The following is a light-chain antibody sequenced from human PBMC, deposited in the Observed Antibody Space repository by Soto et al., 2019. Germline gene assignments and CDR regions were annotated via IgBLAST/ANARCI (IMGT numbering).Light chain of an antibody. J-gene: IGLJ1*01. CDR2: EVT. CDR3: ISYTSGTSPYV. Sequence: SALTQPASVSGSPGQSITISCTGTSSDVGGYNYVSWYQHHPGKAPKLIIYEVTNRPSGVSNRFSGSKSGNTASLTISGLQAEDEADYYCISYTSGTSPYVFGTGTKVTV. CDR1: SSDVGGYNY. V-gene: IGLV2-14*01.